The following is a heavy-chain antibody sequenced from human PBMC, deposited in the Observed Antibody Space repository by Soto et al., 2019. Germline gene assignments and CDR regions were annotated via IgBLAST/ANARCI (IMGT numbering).Heavy chain of an antibody. J-gene: IGHJ4*02. D-gene: IGHD2-21*01. CDR1: GFTFRNFV. CDR3: AQDRGWGVVSPSHDY. V-gene: IGHV3-23*01. CDR2: IRGTGGET. Sequence: EVQLLESGGGMVQPGGSLRVSCAASGFTFRNFVMSWVRQAPGKGLEWVSAIRGTGGETFYADSVKGRFTISRDNSKNTWYLQMNSLRDDDTALYFCAQDRGWGVVSPSHDYWGQGTLVTVSS.